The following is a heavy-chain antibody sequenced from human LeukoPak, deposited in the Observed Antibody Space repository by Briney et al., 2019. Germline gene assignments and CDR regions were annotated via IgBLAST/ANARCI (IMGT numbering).Heavy chain of an antibody. D-gene: IGHD6-6*01. CDR3: ASTKYRVDAFDI. V-gene: IGHV4-59*11. CDR1: GGSISSHY. Sequence: PSETLSLTCTVSGGSISSHYWSWIRRPPGKGLEWIGYIYYSGSTNYNPSLKSRVTISVDTSKNQFSLKLSSVTAADTAVYYCASTKYRVDAFDIWGQGTMVTVSS. CDR2: IYYSGST. J-gene: IGHJ3*02.